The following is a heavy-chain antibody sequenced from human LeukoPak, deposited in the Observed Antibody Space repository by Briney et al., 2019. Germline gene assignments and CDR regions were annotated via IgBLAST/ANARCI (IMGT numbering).Heavy chain of an antibody. CDR1: GFTFSSYS. CDR2: ISSNIITI. Sequence: GGSLRLSCAASGFTFSSYSMNWVRQAPGKGLEWVSYISSNIITIYYADSVKGRFTISRDNAKNSLYLQMNSLRDEDTAVYYCARDLRAGGNLNSNWGQGTLVAVSS. D-gene: IGHD4-23*01. V-gene: IGHV3-48*02. J-gene: IGHJ4*02. CDR3: ARDLRAGGNLNSN.